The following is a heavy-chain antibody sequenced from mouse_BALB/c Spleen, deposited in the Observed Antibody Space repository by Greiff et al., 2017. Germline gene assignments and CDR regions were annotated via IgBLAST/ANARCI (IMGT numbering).Heavy chain of an antibody. J-gene: IGHJ4*01. CDR2: ISSGGSYT. CDR3: ARDTMRGYDVEGYYYAMDY. V-gene: IGHV5-6*01. D-gene: IGHD2-2*01. CDR1: GFTFSSYG. Sequence: EVKVVESGGDLVKPGGSLKLSCAASGFTFSSYGMSWVRQTPDKRLEWVATISSGGSYTYYPDSVKGRFTISRDNAKNTLYLQMSSLKSEDAAMYYCARDTMRGYDVEGYYYAMDYWGQGTSVTVSS.